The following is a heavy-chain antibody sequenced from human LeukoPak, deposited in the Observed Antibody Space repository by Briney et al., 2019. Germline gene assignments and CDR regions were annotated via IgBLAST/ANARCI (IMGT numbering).Heavy chain of an antibody. J-gene: IGHJ4*02. V-gene: IGHV4-34*01. CDR1: GESFSGYY. Sequence: PSETLSLTCAVYGESFSGYYWSWIRQPPGKGLEWIGEINHSGSTNYNPSLKSRVTISVDTSKNQFSLKLSSVTAADTAVYYCASTYGSGSALLGYWGQGTLVTVSS. CDR3: ASTYGSGSALLGY. CDR2: INHSGST. D-gene: IGHD3-10*01.